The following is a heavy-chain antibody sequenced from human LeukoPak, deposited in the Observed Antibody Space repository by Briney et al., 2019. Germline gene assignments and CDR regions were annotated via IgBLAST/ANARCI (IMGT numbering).Heavy chain of an antibody. CDR1: GGTFSSYA. CDR2: IIPIFGTA. V-gene: IGHV1-69*06. D-gene: IGHD3-10*01. J-gene: IGHJ4*02. CDR3: ARDYYGSGEKYYFDY. Sequence: ASVKVSCKASGGTFSSYAISWVRQAPGQGLEWMGGIIPIFGTANYAQKFQGRVTITADKSTSTAYMELSSLRSEDTAVYYCARDYYGSGEKYYFDYWGQGTLVTVSS.